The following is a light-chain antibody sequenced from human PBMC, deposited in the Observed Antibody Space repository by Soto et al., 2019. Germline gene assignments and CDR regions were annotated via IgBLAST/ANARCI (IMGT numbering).Light chain of an antibody. CDR2: EVS. CDR1: SSDVGCYNY. Sequence: QSALTQPPSASGSPGQSVTISCIGTSSDVGCYNYVSWYQQHPGKAPKLMIYEVSKRPSVVPDRFSGSKSGNTASLTVSGLQAEYEADYYCSSYAASNNLGVFGGGTKVTVL. V-gene: IGLV2-8*01. J-gene: IGLJ2*01. CDR3: SSYAASNNLGV.